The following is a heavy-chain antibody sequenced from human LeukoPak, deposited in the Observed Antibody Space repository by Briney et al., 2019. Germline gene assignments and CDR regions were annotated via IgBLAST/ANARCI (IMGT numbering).Heavy chain of an antibody. D-gene: IGHD6-19*01. CDR2: IYYTGST. CDR1: GGSINSSSYF. CDR3: ARHQGGGIVVAALHD. J-gene: IGHJ4*02. Sequence: SETLSLTCTVSGGSINSSSYFWGWIRQPRGKGLEWIGTIYYTGSTYYNPSLKSRITISLDTSKNQFSLKLSSVTAAETAVYYCARHQGGGIVVAALHDWGQGALVTVSS. V-gene: IGHV4-39*01.